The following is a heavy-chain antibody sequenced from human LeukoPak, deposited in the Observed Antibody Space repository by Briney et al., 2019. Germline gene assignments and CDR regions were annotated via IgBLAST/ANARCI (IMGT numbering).Heavy chain of an antibody. Sequence: SETLSLTCAVYGGSFSGYYWSWIRQPPGKGLEWIGEINHSGSTNYNPSLKSRVTISVDTSKNQLSLKLSSVTAADTAVYYCAREHYYDSSGPTNYWGQGTLVTVSS. CDR1: GGSFSGYY. CDR2: INHSGST. D-gene: IGHD3-22*01. J-gene: IGHJ4*02. V-gene: IGHV4-34*01. CDR3: AREHYYDSSGPTNY.